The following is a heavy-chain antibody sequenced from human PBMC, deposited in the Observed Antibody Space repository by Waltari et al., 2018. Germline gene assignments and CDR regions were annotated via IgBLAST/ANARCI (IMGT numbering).Heavy chain of an antibody. V-gene: IGHV1-8*03. J-gene: IGHJ6*03. CDR3: ARASPEVTIFGVAPYYMDV. CDR1: GGTFSSYA. D-gene: IGHD3-3*01. CDR2: MNPNSGNT. Sequence: QVQLVQSGAEVKKPGSSVKVSCKASGGTFSSYAISWVRQAPGQGLEWMGWMNPNSGNTGYAQKFQGRVTITRNTSISTAYMELSSLRSEDTAVYYCARASPEVTIFGVAPYYMDVWGKGTTVTVSS.